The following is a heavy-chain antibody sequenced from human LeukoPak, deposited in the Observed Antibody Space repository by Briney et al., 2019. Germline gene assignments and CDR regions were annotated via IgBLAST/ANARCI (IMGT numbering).Heavy chain of an antibody. Sequence: GGSLRLSCAASGFTFSNYWMTWVRQAPGKGLELVANIKQDGSEKDYVDSVKGRFTISRENANHSLYLQMNSVRAKDTAVYYCTRNQGWLDYGGQGTLV. CDR3: TRNQGWLDY. V-gene: IGHV3-7*01. CDR1: GFTFSNYW. J-gene: IGHJ4*02. CDR2: IKQDGSEK. D-gene: IGHD1-14*01.